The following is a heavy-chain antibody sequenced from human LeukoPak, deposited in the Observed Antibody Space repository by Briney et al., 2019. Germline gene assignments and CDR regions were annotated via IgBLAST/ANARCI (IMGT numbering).Heavy chain of an antibody. CDR2: ITGSGTGSGDST. CDR1: GFTLSSYA. V-gene: IGHV3-23*01. J-gene: IGHJ4*02. CDR3: AKGERQQPHKFDY. Sequence: GGPLRLSCSVSGFTLSSYAMSWVRQPPGKGPEWGSSITGSGTGSGDSTYYADSVKGRFTDSTDNSKNTLYLQMDSLRAEDTAVYYCAKGERQQPHKFDYWGQGTLVTVSS. D-gene: IGHD6-13*01.